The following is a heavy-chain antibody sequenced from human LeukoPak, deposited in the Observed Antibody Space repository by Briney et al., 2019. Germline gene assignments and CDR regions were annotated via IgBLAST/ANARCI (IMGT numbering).Heavy chain of an antibody. Sequence: SETLSLTCAVYGGSFSVFYWSWIRHPPGKGLEWIGKINHRGSTNYTPSLKSRVTISVDTSKNQFSLKLSSVTAADTAVYYCATIRSSDIVAPWGQGTLVTVSS. V-gene: IGHV4-34*01. CDR3: ATIRSSDIVAP. CDR1: GGSFSVFY. J-gene: IGHJ4*02. D-gene: IGHD5-12*01. CDR2: INHRGST.